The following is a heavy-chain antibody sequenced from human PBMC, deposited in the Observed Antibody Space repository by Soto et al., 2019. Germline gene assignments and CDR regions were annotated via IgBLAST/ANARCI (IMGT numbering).Heavy chain of an antibody. CDR2: ISPMFGAA. Sequence: QVQLVQSGAEMKKPGSSVKVSCQSSGGTFNTYAMNWVRQAPGQGPDWMGDISPMFGAANYAPKFQRRVTITADESTGTSYMQLSSLTSEDTALYFCAREVQVHTPAFVYWGQGTLVTVSS. CDR3: AREVQVHTPAFVY. D-gene: IGHD3-10*01. V-gene: IGHV1-69*19. CDR1: GGTFNTYA. J-gene: IGHJ4*02.